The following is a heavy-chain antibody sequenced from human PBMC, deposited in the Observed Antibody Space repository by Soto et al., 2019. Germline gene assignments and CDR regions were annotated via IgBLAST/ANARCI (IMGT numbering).Heavy chain of an antibody. CDR1: GGSISSGDYY. V-gene: IGHV4-30-4*01. Sequence: SETLSLTCTVSGGSISSGDYYWSWIRQPPGKGLEWIGYIYYSGSTYYNPSLKSRVTISVDTSKNQFSLKLSSVTAADTAVYYCASHNLRYYDILTEDYWGQGTLVTVSS. J-gene: IGHJ4*02. CDR3: ASHNLRYYDILTEDY. D-gene: IGHD3-9*01. CDR2: IYYSGST.